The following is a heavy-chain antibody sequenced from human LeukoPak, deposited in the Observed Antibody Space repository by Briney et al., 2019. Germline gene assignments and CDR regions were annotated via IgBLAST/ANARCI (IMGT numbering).Heavy chain of an antibody. CDR1: GGSISSYY. CDR2: IYYSGST. Sequence: SETLSLTCTVSGGSISSYYWSWIRRPPGKGLEWIGYIYYSGSTNYNPSLKSRVTISVDTSKNQFSLKLSSVTAADTAVYYCARGRSSMVRGYYYYYMDVWGKGTTVTISS. D-gene: IGHD3-10*01. J-gene: IGHJ6*03. CDR3: ARGRSSMVRGYYYYYMDV. V-gene: IGHV4-59*01.